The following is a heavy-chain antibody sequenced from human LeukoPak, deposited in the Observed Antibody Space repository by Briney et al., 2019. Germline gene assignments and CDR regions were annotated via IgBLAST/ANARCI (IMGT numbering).Heavy chain of an antibody. Sequence: PSETLSLTCTVSGGSISSYYWSWIRQPPGKGLEWIGYIYDSGSTNYNPSLKSRVTISVDTSKNQFSLKLSSVTAADTAVYYCATEVAPSDHYYYYGMDVWGQGTTVTVSS. V-gene: IGHV4-59*01. CDR3: ATEVAPSDHYYYYGMDV. J-gene: IGHJ6*02. CDR1: GGSISSYY. CDR2: IYDSGST. D-gene: IGHD5-12*01.